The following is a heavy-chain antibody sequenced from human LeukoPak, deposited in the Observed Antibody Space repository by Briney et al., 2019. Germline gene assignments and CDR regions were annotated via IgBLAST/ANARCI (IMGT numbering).Heavy chain of an antibody. CDR2: IYTSGST. V-gene: IGHV4-61*02. CDR3: AKGGPEASAGLSWFDP. Sequence: SETLSLTCTVSGGSISSGSYYWSWIRQPAGKGLEWIGRIYTSGSTNYNPSLKSRVTISVDTSKNQFSLKLNSVTAADTAVYYCAKGGPEASAGLSWFDPWGQGTLVTVSS. D-gene: IGHD1-14*01. CDR1: GGSISSGSYY. J-gene: IGHJ5*02.